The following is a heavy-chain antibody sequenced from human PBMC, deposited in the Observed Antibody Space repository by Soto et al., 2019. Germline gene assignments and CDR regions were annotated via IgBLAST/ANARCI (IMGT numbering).Heavy chain of an antibody. CDR3: ARAVLDYGQIGGYFDL. D-gene: IGHD4-17*01. Sequence: QVQLQASGPGLVKPSETLALTCTVSSSSSRGYFWSWLRQPPGQGLERIGSAHHSGKTNYNPSLQSRVAISLDTSRNLLSLKMTSVTAADTARYYCARAVLDYGQIGGYFDLWARGTLVTVSS. CDR2: AHHSGKT. V-gene: IGHV4-59*01. J-gene: IGHJ2*01. CDR1: SSSSRGYF.